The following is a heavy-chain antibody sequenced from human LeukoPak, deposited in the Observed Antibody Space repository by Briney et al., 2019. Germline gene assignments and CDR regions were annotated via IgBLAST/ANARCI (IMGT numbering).Heavy chain of an antibody. V-gene: IGHV1-8*03. J-gene: IGHJ4*02. D-gene: IGHD6-25*01. Sequence: ASVKVSCKASGYTFTNYHINWVRQATGPGLEWMGWMNPNNGDSGYAQKFQGRVTITRDTSISTSYMELRSLRSDDTAVYFCARTTSFTASGYDYWGQGTLVTVSS. CDR3: ARTTSFTASGYDY. CDR1: GYTFTNYH. CDR2: MNPNNGDS.